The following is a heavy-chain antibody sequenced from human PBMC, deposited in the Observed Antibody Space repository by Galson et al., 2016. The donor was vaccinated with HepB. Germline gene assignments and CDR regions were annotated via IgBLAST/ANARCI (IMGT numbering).Heavy chain of an antibody. CDR2: IWHDGSQK. Sequence: SLRLSCAASGFTFSDYGMHWVRQPPGKGLEWVASIWHDGSQKFYADSVKGRFTISRDNSKNTVHLQMNSLRAVDTAVYYCARDASGSRADFDYWGQGIPVPVSA. CDR3: ARDASGSRADFDY. J-gene: IGHJ4*02. D-gene: IGHD3-10*01. CDR1: GFTFSDYG. V-gene: IGHV3-33*01.